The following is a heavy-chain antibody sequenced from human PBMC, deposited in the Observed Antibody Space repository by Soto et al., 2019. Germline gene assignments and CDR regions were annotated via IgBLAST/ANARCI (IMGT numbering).Heavy chain of an antibody. J-gene: IGHJ6*02. CDR2: IIPIFGTA. Sequence: SVKVSCKASRVAFSKFIVTWVRQAPGLGLEWVGGIIPIFGTANYAQKFQGRVTITADESTSTSYMGVNNLRSEDTAVYYCAKVRYSSPMGYYYGMDVWGQGTTVTVSS. D-gene: IGHD6-19*01. CDR3: AKVRYSSPMGYYYGMDV. V-gene: IGHV1-69*13. CDR1: RVAFSKFI.